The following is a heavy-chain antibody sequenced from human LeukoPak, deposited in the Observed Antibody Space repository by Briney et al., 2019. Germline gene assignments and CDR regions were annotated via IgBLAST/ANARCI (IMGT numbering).Heavy chain of an antibody. J-gene: IGHJ4*02. V-gene: IGHV3-30*02. Sequence: PGGSLRLSCAASGFTFSNYGMHWVRQAPGKGLEWVSFIQYDGSNKYYVDSVKGRFTISRDNSKNTLNLQMDSLRPEDTAMYYCANFRGYSGYGGLFDYWGQGTLVTVSS. CDR2: IQYDGSNK. CDR1: GFTFSNYG. CDR3: ANFRGYSGYGGLFDY. D-gene: IGHD5-12*01.